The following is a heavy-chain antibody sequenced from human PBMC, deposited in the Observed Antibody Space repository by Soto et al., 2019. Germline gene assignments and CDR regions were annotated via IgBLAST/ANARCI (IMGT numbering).Heavy chain of an antibody. Sequence: QLQLQESGSGLVKPSQTLSLTCAVYGGSISSGGYSWSWIRQPPGKGLEWNGYIYHSGSTYYNPSIKSRVTISVDRSKNQCSLKLSSVTAADTAVYYCARGQVVAAQHWGQGTLVTVSS. V-gene: IGHV4-30-2*01. J-gene: IGHJ4*02. CDR2: IYHSGST. CDR1: GGSISSGGYS. CDR3: ARGQVVAAQH. D-gene: IGHD2-15*01.